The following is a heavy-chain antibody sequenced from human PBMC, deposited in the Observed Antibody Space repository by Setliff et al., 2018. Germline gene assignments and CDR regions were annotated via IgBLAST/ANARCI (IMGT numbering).Heavy chain of an antibody. CDR2: IYYSGST. V-gene: IGHV4-39*07. CDR3: AANPGTASGGNFDY. J-gene: IGHJ4*02. D-gene: IGHD6-13*01. Sequence: SSETLSLTCTVSGGSISSSSYYWGWIRQPPGKGLEWIGSIYYSGSTYYNPSLKSRVTISVDTSKNQFSLRLNSVTAADTAVYYCAANPGTASGGNFDYWGQGTLVTVSS. CDR1: GGSISSSSYY.